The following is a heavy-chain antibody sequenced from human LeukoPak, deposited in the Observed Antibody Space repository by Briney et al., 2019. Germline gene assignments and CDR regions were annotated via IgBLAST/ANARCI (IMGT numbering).Heavy chain of an antibody. V-gene: IGHV3-66*01. CDR3: ARSRGTFFPYEY. Sequence: GGSLRLSCAVSGFTVSGNYMSWVRQAPGKGLEWVSVIYSGGGSYYADSVQGRFTISRDNTKNTVYLQMNSLRVEDTAVYYCARSRGTFFPYEYWGQGTLVTVTS. D-gene: IGHD3-10*01. CDR2: IYSGGGS. CDR1: GFTVSGNY. J-gene: IGHJ4*02.